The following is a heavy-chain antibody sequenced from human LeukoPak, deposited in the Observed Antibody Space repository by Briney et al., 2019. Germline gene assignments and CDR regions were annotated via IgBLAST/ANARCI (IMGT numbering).Heavy chain of an antibody. CDR3: ARDYYGGHNLYNFDF. V-gene: IGHV4-39*06. D-gene: IGHD3-10*01. CDR1: GGSISSSSYY. Sequence: SETLSLTCTVSGGSISSSSYYWGWIRQPPGKGLEWIGSIYYSGSTYYNPSLKSRVTMSVDTSKNQFTLKLSSVTAADTAVYYCARDYYGGHNLYNFDFWGQGTRVIVSS. J-gene: IGHJ4*02. CDR2: IYYSGST.